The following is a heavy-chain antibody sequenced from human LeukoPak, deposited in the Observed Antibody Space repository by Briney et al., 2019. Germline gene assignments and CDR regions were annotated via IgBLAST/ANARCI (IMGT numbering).Heavy chain of an antibody. CDR1: GYTFTSYD. V-gene: IGHV1-8*01. CDR2: VNPNSGNT. J-gene: IGHJ4*02. CDR3: ARGLTMVRGVIMVY. D-gene: IGHD3-10*01. Sequence: ASVKVSCKASGYTFTSYDINWVRQATGQGLEWMGWVNPNSGNTGYAQKFQGRVTMTRNTSISTAYMELSSLRSEDTAVYYCARGLTMVRGVIMVYWGQGTLVTVSS.